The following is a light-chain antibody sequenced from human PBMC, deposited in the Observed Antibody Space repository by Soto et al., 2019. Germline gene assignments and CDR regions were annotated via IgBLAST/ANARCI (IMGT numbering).Light chain of an antibody. J-gene: IGKJ2*01. CDR2: AAS. CDR1: QSMSTY. Sequence: DIQMTQSPSSLSASVGDRVTITCRASQSMSTYLNWYQQKPGKAPKLLIYAASSLQSGVPSRFSGSGSGTDVTLTISSLEPEDFATYYCQQSYITPLTFGQGTKLEIK. V-gene: IGKV1-39*01. CDR3: QQSYITPLT.